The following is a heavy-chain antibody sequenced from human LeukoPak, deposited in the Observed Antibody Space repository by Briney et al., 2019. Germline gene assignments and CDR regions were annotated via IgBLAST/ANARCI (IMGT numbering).Heavy chain of an antibody. D-gene: IGHD2-21*01. CDR2: IHPGDSDT. V-gene: IGHV5-51*01. CDR3: ARQNSNYNYYGMDV. CDR1: GYSFTSYW. Sequence: GESLKISCKGAGYSFTSYWIAWVRQMPGKGLEWMGIIHPGDSDTRYSPSFQGQVIISADKSISTAYLQWSSLKASDTAMYYCARQNSNYNYYGMDVWGQGTTVTVSS. J-gene: IGHJ6*02.